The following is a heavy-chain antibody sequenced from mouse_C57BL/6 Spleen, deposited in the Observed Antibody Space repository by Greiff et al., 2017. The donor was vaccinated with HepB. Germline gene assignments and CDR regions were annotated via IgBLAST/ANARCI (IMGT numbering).Heavy chain of an antibody. Sequence: VKLQQPGAELVKPGASVKLSCKASGYTFTSYWMHWVKQRPGQGLEWIGMIHPNSGSTNYNEKFKSKATLTVDKSSSTAYMQLSSLTSEDSAVYYCARGKLLYYFDYWGQGTTLTVSS. CDR2: IHPNSGST. D-gene: IGHD3-3*01. CDR1: GYTFTSYW. V-gene: IGHV1-64*01. J-gene: IGHJ2*01. CDR3: ARGKLLYYFDY.